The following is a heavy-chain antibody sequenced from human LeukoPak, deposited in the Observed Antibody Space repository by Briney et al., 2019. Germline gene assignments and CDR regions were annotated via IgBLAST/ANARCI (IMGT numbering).Heavy chain of an antibody. CDR2: IYTSGST. CDR3: QTEDGIRYFDWSDLVDWFDP. V-gene: IGHV4-4*07. Sequence: SETLSLTCTVPGGSISSYHWSWIRQPAGKGLEWIGRIYTSGSTNYNPSLKSRVTMSVDTSKNQFSLKLSSVTAADTAVFFCQTEDGIRYFDWSDLVDWFDPWGQGTLVTVSS. D-gene: IGHD3-9*01. J-gene: IGHJ5*02. CDR1: GGSISSYH.